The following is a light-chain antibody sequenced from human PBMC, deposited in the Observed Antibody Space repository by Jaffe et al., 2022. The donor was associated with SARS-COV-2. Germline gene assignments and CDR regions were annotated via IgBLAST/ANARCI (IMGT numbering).Light chain of an antibody. V-gene: IGKV3-20*01. CDR1: QSVSSRY. Sequence: EIVLTQSPGTLSLSPGERATLSCRASQSVSSRYLAWYQQKPGQAPRLLIYGAYTRAAGIPDRFSGSGSGTDFTLTISGLEPEDFGVYYCQHYGSSYTFGQGTKLEIK. CDR2: GAY. J-gene: IGKJ2*01. CDR3: QHYGSSYT.